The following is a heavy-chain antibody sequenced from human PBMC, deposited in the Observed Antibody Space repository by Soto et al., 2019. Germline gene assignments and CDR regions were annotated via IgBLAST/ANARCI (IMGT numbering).Heavy chain of an antibody. V-gene: IGHV3-23*01. Sequence: PGGSLRLSCAASGFSFSDYGMSWVRQAPGKGLEWLSLISPSGGTRVYAASVEGRFTVSRDNSKNTMFLQMNNLRDDDTAIYYCAKFFFSSYGLHHDLPSFPAQRSSDL. CDR1: GFSFSDYG. CDR2: ISPSGGTR. CDR3: AKFFFSSYGLHHDLPSFPAQRSSDL. J-gene: IGHJ2*01. D-gene: IGHD3-16*01.